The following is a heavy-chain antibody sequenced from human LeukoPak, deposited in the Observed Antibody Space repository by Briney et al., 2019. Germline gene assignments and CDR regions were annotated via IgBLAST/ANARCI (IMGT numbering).Heavy chain of an antibody. CDR1: GFTFSSYW. CDR2: INQDGSEK. J-gene: IGHJ4*02. D-gene: IGHD6-19*01. CDR3: AREGYTSGWDY. Sequence: GGSLRLSCAASGFTFSSYWMTWVRQAPGKGLEWVANINQDGSEKYYLDSVKGRFTISRNNAKNSLFLQMDSLRAEDTAVYYCAREGYTSGWDYWGQGTLVTVSS. V-gene: IGHV3-7*05.